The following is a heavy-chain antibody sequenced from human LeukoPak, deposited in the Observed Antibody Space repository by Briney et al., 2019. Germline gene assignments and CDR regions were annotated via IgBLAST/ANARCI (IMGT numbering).Heavy chain of an antibody. CDR1: GGSISSYY. J-gene: IGHJ4*02. CDR2: VYISGST. CDR3: ARLGIAVAGTSFDY. D-gene: IGHD6-19*01. Sequence: SETLSLTCTVSGGSISSYYYSWIRQPAGKGLEWIGRVYISGSTNYNPSLKSLVTMSVDTSKNQFSLKLSSVTAADTAVYYCARLGIAVAGTSFDYWGQGTLVTASS. V-gene: IGHV4-4*07.